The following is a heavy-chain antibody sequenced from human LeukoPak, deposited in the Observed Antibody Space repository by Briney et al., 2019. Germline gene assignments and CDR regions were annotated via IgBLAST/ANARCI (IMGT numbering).Heavy chain of an antibody. V-gene: IGHV3-15*01. Sequence: GSLRLSCAASGFTFSIAWMSWVRQAPGKGLEWVGRIKSRGDGETRDYAAPVKDRFIISRDDSKNMLYLQMNSLRTEDTAIYYCAAVGEWLSNAFNTWGQGTLVTVSA. CDR2: IKSRGDGETR. CDR1: GFTFSIAW. J-gene: IGHJ3*02. CDR3: AAVGEWLSNAFNT. D-gene: IGHD3-3*01.